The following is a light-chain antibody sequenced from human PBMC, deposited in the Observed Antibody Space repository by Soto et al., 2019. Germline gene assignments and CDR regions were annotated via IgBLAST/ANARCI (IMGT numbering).Light chain of an antibody. CDR3: QQFSSYPLT. CDR2: DAS. CDR1: QSIPIY. Sequence: EIVLTQSPATLSLSPGERATLSCRASQSIPIYLAWYQQKPGQAPRLLIYDASNRATGIPARFSGGGSGTDFTLTVSRLEPEDFAVYYCQQFSSYPLTFGGGTKVDIK. J-gene: IGKJ4*01. V-gene: IGKV3-11*01.